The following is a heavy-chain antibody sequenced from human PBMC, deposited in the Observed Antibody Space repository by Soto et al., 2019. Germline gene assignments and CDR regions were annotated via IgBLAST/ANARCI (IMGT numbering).Heavy chain of an antibody. Sequence: SETLYLTCTVSGGSISSYYWSWIRQPPGKGLEWIGYIYYSGSTNYNPSLKNRVTISVDTSKNQFSLKLSSVTAADTAVYYCARDLAAAGFDYWGQGTLVTVSS. V-gene: IGHV4-59*01. CDR2: IYYSGST. J-gene: IGHJ4*02. D-gene: IGHD6-25*01. CDR3: ARDLAAAGFDY. CDR1: GGSISSYY.